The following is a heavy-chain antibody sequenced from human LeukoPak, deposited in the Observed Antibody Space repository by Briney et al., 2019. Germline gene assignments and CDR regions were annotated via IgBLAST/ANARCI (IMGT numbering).Heavy chain of an antibody. J-gene: IGHJ5*02. V-gene: IGHV4-59*01. Sequence: SETLSLTCTVSGCSISSYYWSWIRQSPGKGLEWIGYIYDSGSTNYNPSLKSRVTISVDTSRSQFSLKLSSVTAADAAVYYCARDDYNILTGSGDNWFDPWGQGTLVTVSS. CDR3: ARDDYNILTGSGDNWFDP. CDR1: GCSISSYY. D-gene: IGHD3-9*01. CDR2: IYDSGST.